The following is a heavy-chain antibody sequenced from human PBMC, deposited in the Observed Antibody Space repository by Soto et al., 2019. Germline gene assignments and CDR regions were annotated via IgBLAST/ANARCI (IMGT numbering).Heavy chain of an antibody. D-gene: IGHD2-2*01. CDR3: ARDLVVVPAARSDGEAFDP. Sequence: ASVKVSCKASGYTFTSYAMHWVRQAPGQRLEWMGWINAGNGNTKYSQKFQGRVTITRDTSASTAYMELSSLRSEDTAVYYCARDLVVVPAARSDGEAFDPWGQGTLVTVSS. J-gene: IGHJ5*02. V-gene: IGHV1-3*01. CDR2: INAGNGNT. CDR1: GYTFTSYA.